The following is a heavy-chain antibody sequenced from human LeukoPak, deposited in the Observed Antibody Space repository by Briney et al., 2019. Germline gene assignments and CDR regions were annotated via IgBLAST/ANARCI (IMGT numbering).Heavy chain of an antibody. CDR2: IKTKTDGGTT. CDR1: GFGFTNAW. J-gene: IGHJ4*02. Sequence: AGGSLRLSCAASGFGFTNAWMTWVRQAPGKGLEWVGRIKTKTDGGTTDYAAPVKVRFTISRDDSKNTLYLQMNSLKTEDTAVYYCATVRGWELPTAFVYWGQGTLVTVSS. V-gene: IGHV3-15*01. CDR3: ATVRGWELPTAFVY. D-gene: IGHD1-26*01.